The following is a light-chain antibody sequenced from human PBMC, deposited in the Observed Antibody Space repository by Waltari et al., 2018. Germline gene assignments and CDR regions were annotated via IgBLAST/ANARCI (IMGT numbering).Light chain of an antibody. CDR1: TLGDKY. Sequence: SYELTQPPSVSVSPGQTATITCSGDTLGDKYACWYQQKPGQSPVLVIYQNSKRPSGIHGRFPGSTSGNTATLTISGAQAMDEADYSCQAWDSSTAWVFGTGTKVTVL. V-gene: IGLV3-1*01. J-gene: IGLJ1*01. CDR2: QNS. CDR3: QAWDSSTAWV.